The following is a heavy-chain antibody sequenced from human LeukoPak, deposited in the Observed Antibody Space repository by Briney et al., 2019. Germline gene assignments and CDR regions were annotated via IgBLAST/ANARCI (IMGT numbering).Heavy chain of an antibody. D-gene: IGHD2-2*01. Sequence: GGSLRLSCAASGFTFSSYAMHWVRQAPGKGLGWVALISYDGSNKYYADSVKGRFAISRDNSKNTLYLQMNSLRAEDTAVYYCARPRAQEYQLLVSKLYYYYMDVWGKGTTVTVSS. CDR3: ARPRAQEYQLLVSKLYYYYMDV. CDR1: GFTFSSYA. CDR2: ISYDGSNK. V-gene: IGHV3-30*09. J-gene: IGHJ6*03.